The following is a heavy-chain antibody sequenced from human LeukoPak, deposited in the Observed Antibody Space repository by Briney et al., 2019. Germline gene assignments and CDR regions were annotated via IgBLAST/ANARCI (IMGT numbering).Heavy chain of an antibody. CDR3: AKGDDSSGYGAFDI. Sequence: PGGSLRLSCAASGFTFNSYAMSWVRQAPGKGLEWVSGISWNSGSIGYADSVKGRFTISRDNAKNSLYLQMNSLRAEDTALYYCAKGDDSSGYGAFDIWGQGTMVTVSS. D-gene: IGHD3-22*01. V-gene: IGHV3-9*01. J-gene: IGHJ3*02. CDR2: ISWNSGSI. CDR1: GFTFNSYA.